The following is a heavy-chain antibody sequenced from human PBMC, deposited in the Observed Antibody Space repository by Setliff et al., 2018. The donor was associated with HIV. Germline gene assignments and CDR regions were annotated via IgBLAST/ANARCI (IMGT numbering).Heavy chain of an antibody. CDR1: GFSVSNSY. J-gene: IGHJ5*02. D-gene: IGHD3-10*01. Sequence: GGSLRLSCAASGFSVSNSYMNWVRQAPGKGLEWVSVIYSDGRSSYADSVEGRFTISRDNSKNTLYFQLNSLRPEDTAVYYCARARGYYYGSGNYNWFDPWGQGTLVTVSS. V-gene: IGHV3-53*05. CDR3: ARARGYYYGSGNYNWFDP. CDR2: IYSDGRS.